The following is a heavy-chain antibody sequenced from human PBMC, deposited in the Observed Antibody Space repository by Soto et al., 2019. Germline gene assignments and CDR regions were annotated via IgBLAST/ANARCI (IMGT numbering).Heavy chain of an antibody. CDR1: GGSISSYY. V-gene: IGHV4-59*01. J-gene: IGHJ4*02. CDR2: IYYSGST. CDR3: ARVSGYSGYVSGLDY. Sequence: SETLSLTCTVSGGSISSYYWSWIRQPPGKGLEWIGYIYYSGSTNYNPSLKSRVTISVDTSKNQFSLKLSSVTAADTAVYYCARVSGYSGYVSGLDYWGQGTLVTVSS. D-gene: IGHD5-12*01.